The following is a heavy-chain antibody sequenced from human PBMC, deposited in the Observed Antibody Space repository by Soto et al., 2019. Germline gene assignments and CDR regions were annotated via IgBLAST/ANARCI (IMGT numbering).Heavy chain of an antibody. V-gene: IGHV4-61*05. CDR1: GGSISSSSYY. CDR3: ARRNGDYVRWFDP. J-gene: IGHJ5*02. D-gene: IGHD4-17*01. CDR2: IYYSGST. Sequence: SETLSLTCTVSGGSISSSSYYWNWIRQPPGKGLEWIGYIYYSGSTNYNPSLKSRVTISVDTSKNQFSLKLSSVTAADTAVYYCARRNGDYVRWFDPWGQGTLVTVSS.